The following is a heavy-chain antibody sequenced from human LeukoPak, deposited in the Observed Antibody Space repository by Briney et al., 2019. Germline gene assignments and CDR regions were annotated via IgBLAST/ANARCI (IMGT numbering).Heavy chain of an antibody. D-gene: IGHD6-19*01. V-gene: IGHV1-69*05. J-gene: IGHJ5*02. CDR1: GGTFSSYA. CDR2: IIPIFGTA. CDR3: AREHGYSSGWYFVGPSEQESYNWFDP. Sequence: SVKVSCKASGGTFSSYAISWVRHAPGQGLEWMGGIIPIFGTANYAQKFQGRVTITTDESTSTAYMELSSLRSEDTAVYYCAREHGYSSGWYFVGPSEQESYNWFDPWGQGTLVTVSS.